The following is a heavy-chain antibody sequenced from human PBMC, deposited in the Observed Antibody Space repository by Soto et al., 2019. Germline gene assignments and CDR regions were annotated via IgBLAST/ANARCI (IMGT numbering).Heavy chain of an antibody. CDR2: IIPLFRTP. Sequence: QVQLVQSGAEMKEPGSSVKVSCKTSGGTFSSSAISWLRQAPGQGLEWMGGIIPLFRTPDYAQKFQGRVTTAADESTSTAYMELSSLRSEDTAVYYCARDNDRLQVGGNYYYSLDVWGQGTTITVSS. CDR1: GGTFSSSA. CDR3: ARDNDRLQVGGNYYYSLDV. V-gene: IGHV1-69*12. D-gene: IGHD4-4*01. J-gene: IGHJ6*02.